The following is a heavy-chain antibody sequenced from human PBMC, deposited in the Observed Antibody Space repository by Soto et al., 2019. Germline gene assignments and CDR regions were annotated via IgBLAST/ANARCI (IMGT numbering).Heavy chain of an antibody. V-gene: IGHV2-5*02. D-gene: IGHD1-1*01. CDR1: GFSLSTSGVG. CDR2: IYWDDDK. J-gene: IGHJ4*02. CDR3: AHYADNLPIGY. Sequence: QITLKESGPTLVKPTQTLTLTCTFSGFSLSTSGVGVGWIRQPPGKALEWLALIYWDDDKRYSPSMKSRLTFSKDTSISQVVSTMTNLFPAETATPYCAHYADNLPIGYWGQGTLVTVST.